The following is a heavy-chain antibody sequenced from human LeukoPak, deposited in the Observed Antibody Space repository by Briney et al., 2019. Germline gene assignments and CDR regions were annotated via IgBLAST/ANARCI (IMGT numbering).Heavy chain of an antibody. D-gene: IGHD3-10*01. Sequence: ASETLSLTCAVYGGSFSGYYWSWIRQPPGKGLEWIGEINHSGSTNYNPSLKSRVTISLDPSKNQFSLKLSSVTAADTAVYYCARGPYLPYYYGSGSCYYYMDVWGKGATVTVSS. CDR3: ARGPYLPYYYGSGSCYYYMDV. J-gene: IGHJ6*03. CDR2: INHSGST. CDR1: GGSFSGYY. V-gene: IGHV4-34*01.